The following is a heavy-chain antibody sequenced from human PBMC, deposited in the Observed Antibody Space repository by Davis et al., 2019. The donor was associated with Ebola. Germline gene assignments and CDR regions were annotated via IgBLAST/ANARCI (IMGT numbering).Heavy chain of an antibody. Sequence: GESLKISCAASGFTFSNYMMNWVRQASGKGLEWVSSISSSGTYIFYADSLKGRFTISRDNARNSLYLQMNSLTAEDTAVYYCVKTRSNWWNDALEIWGRGTMVIVSS. D-gene: IGHD2-8*02. V-gene: IGHV3-21*01. CDR3: VKTRSNWWNDALEI. J-gene: IGHJ3*02. CDR2: ISSSGTYI. CDR1: GFTFSNYM.